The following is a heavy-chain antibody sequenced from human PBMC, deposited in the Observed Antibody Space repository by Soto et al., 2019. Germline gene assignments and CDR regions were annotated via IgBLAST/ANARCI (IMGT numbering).Heavy chain of an antibody. V-gene: IGHV2-5*02. CDR2: IFWDDDK. CDR1: GFSLSTSGVG. CDR3: THHGYYSYGMDV. Sequence: QITLKESGPTLVKPTQTLTLTCTFSGFSLSTSGVGVGWIRQPPGKALEWLALIFWDDDKRYSPSLKSRLTITKDTSKNQVVPTMTNMDPVDAATYYCTHHGYYSYGMDVWGQGTTVTVSS. J-gene: IGHJ6*02.